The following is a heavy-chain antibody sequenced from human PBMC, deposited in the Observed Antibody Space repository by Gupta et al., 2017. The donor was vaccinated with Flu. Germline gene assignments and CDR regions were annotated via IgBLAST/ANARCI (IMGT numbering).Heavy chain of an antibody. V-gene: IGHV1-69*06. J-gene: IGHJ4*02. Sequence: QVQLVQSGTEVKKPGSSVRVSCRASGGSVSDYAINWVRQAPGQGLEWVGGIVPDLVRPKYAPKFEGRVTVTADKSTTTTYMELASLTSDDTAVYYCFWFYWTDRQFDYWGQGTLVTVSS. CDR1: GGSVSDYA. CDR2: IVPDLVRP. CDR3: FWFYWTDRQFDY. D-gene: IGHD1-1*01.